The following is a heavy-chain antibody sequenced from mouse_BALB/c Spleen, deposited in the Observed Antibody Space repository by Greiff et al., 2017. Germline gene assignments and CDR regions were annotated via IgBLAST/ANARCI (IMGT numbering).Heavy chain of an antibody. CDR3: ARGASYGSWFAY. CDR1: GFTFSSYA. D-gene: IGHD1-2*01. CDR2: ISSGGST. J-gene: IGHJ3*01. Sequence: EVQGVESGGGLVKPGGSLKLSCAASGFTFSSYAMSWVRQTPEQRLEWVASISSGGSTYYPDSVKGRFTISRDNARNILYLQMSSLRSEDTAMYCCARGASYGSWFAYWGQGTLVTVSA. V-gene: IGHV5-6-5*01.